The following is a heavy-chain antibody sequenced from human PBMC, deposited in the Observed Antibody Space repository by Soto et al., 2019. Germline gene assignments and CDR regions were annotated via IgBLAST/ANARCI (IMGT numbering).Heavy chain of an antibody. CDR1: GFTFQDNA. CDR2: IGWESGIT. D-gene: IGHD3-3*01. Sequence: EVQLVESGGGLVQPGGSLRLSCVASGFTFQDNAMHWVRLLPGRGLEWVSGIGWESGITDYGDSVNGRFTISRDNAKSSLYLQMNSLRLEDTAIYYCAKDEGGAWSVPRGGRYTYFGMDVWGQGTTVTVSS. CDR3: AKDEGGAWSVPRGGRYTYFGMDV. J-gene: IGHJ6*02. V-gene: IGHV3-9*01.